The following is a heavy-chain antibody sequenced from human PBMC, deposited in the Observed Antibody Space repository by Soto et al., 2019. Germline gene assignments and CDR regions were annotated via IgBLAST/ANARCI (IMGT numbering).Heavy chain of an antibody. CDR1: SGSISGYY. J-gene: IGHJ6*03. V-gene: IGHV4-59*08. D-gene: IGHD3-3*01. Sequence: QVQLQESGPGLVKPSETLSLSCTVSSGSISGYYWSWIRQPPGKGLEWIGSIYSSGTTYYNPALKSRVTMSVDMSKIKFSLNLSSVTAADKAVYYCARPASYDFWDGRFYYNYYMDVWGKGTPVTVSS. CDR2: IYSSGTT. CDR3: ARPASYDFWDGRFYYNYYMDV.